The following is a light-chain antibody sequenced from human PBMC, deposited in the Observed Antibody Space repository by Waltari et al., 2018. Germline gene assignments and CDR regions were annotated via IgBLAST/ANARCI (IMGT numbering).Light chain of an antibody. CDR2: DVS. V-gene: IGLV2-14*03. Sequence: YQQHPGIAPKLLLYDVSDRPSGVSDRFSGSKSSKTASLTISGLQPEDAADYYCSSYTRRNTVIFGGGTKLTVV. CDR3: SSYTRRNTVI. J-gene: IGLJ2*01.